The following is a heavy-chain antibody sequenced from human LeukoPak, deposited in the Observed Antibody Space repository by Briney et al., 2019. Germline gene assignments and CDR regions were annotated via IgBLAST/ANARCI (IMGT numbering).Heavy chain of an antibody. CDR2: IWYDGSNK. D-gene: IGHD1-1*01. Sequence: AGGSLRLSCAASGFTFSSYAMSWVRQAPGKGLEWVAVIWYDGSNKHYADSVKDRFTISRDNSKNTQYLQMNSLRAEDTAVYYCARDQTGTTSVMDVWGQGTTVTVSS. CDR3: ARDQTGTTSVMDV. CDR1: GFTFSSYA. V-gene: IGHV3-33*08. J-gene: IGHJ6*02.